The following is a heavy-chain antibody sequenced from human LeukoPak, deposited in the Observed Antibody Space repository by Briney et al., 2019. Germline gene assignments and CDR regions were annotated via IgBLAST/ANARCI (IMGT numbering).Heavy chain of an antibody. CDR1: GYTFTGYY. J-gene: IGHJ5*02. CDR3: ARDSYTYRYEPKGFDP. D-gene: IGHD3-16*02. CDR2: INPSSGGT. V-gene: IGHV1-2*02. Sequence: ASVKVSCKASGYTFTGYYMHWVRQAPGQGLEWMGWINPSSGGTNYAQKFQGRVTMTRDTSISTAYMELSRLRSDDTAVYYCARDSYTYRYEPKGFDPWGQETLVTVSS.